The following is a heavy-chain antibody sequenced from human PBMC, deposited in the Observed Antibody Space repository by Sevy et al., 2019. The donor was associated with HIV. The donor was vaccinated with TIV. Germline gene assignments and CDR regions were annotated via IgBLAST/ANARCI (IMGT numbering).Heavy chain of an antibody. J-gene: IGHJ4*02. V-gene: IGHV4-59*01. Sequence: SETLSLTCTVSGVSISPYYWAWIRQPPGKGLECIGFSGNTNYTPSLKTRVTTSVDTSKNQFSLKLSSVTAADTAIYYCAGGGPNQQQLDYFDYWGQGTLVTVSS. D-gene: IGHD6-13*01. CDR2: SGNT. CDR3: AGGGPNQQQLDYFDY. CDR1: GVSISPYY.